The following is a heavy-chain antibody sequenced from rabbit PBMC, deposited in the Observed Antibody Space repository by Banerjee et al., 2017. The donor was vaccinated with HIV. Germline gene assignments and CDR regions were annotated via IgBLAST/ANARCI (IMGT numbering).Heavy chain of an antibody. CDR2: INSSSGST. Sequence: QEQLEESGGDLVKPEGSLTLTCTASGFSFSNKYVMCWVRQAPGKGLEWIACINSSSGSTYYASWAKGRFTVSKASWTTVTLQMTSLTAADTASYFCARDLAAVIGWNFNFWGPGTLVTVS. V-gene: IGHV1S45*01. J-gene: IGHJ4*01. CDR1: GFSFSNKYV. D-gene: IGHD1-1*01. CDR3: ARDLAAVIGWNFNF.